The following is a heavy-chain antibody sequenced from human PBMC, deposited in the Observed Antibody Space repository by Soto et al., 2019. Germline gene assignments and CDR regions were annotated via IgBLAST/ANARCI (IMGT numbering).Heavy chain of an antibody. V-gene: IGHV1-18*04. Sequence: ASVKVSCKASVFTSSGISWVRQAPGQRLEWMGWISTHNGNTIYAQKFQGRVIMTMDTSTTTVYMELRSLRPDDAAVYLCAREGILGLFDAYDLWGQGTMVTVSS. CDR3: AREGILGLFDAYDL. D-gene: IGHD3-3*01. CDR1: VFTSSG. CDR2: ISTHNGNT. J-gene: IGHJ3*01.